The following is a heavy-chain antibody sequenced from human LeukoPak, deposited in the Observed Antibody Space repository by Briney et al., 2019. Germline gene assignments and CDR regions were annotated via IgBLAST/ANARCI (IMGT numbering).Heavy chain of an antibody. V-gene: IGHV3-74*03. CDR2: INSDGSST. CDR1: GFAFSSDW. D-gene: IGHD6-13*01. J-gene: IGHJ2*01. Sequence: GGSLRLSCAASGFAFSSDWLHWVRQAPGKGLVWVLRINSDGSSTTYADSVKGRFTISRDNAKNTLYLQMNSLRAEDTALYYCASRWWYFDLWGRGTLVTVSS. CDR3: ASRWWYFDL.